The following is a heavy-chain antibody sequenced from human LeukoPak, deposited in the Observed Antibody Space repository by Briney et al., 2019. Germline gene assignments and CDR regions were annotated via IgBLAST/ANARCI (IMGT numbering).Heavy chain of an antibody. J-gene: IGHJ5*02. D-gene: IGHD3-9*01. Sequence: ASVKVSCKASGYTFTGYYMHWVRQAPGQGLEWMGWINPNSGGTNYAQKFQGRVTMTRDTSISTAYMELSRLRSDDTAVYYCARINILTGYRQYNWFDPWGQGTLVTVSS. V-gene: IGHV1-2*02. CDR3: ARINILTGYRQYNWFDP. CDR1: GYTFTGYY. CDR2: INPNSGGT.